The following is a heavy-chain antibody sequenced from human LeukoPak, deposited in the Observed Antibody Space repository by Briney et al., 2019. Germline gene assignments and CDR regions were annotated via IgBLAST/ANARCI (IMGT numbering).Heavy chain of an antibody. J-gene: IGHJ3*02. CDR1: GYTFTSYD. Sequence: ASVKVSCKASGYTFTSYDINWVRQATGQGLEWMGWMNPNSGNTGYAQKFRGRVTMTRNTSISTAYMELSSLRSEDTAVYYCARDRPYYYDSSGYYFGGHDAFDIWGQGTMVTVSS. CDR3: ARDRPYYYDSSGYYFGGHDAFDI. CDR2: MNPNSGNT. V-gene: IGHV1-8*01. D-gene: IGHD3-22*01.